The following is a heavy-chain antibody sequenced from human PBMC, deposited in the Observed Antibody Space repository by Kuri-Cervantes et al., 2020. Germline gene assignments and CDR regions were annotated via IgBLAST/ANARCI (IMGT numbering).Heavy chain of an antibody. CDR2: INWNGGST. D-gene: IGHD3-22*01. CDR1: GFTFRTYA. Sequence: GESLKISCAASGFTFRTYAMNWVRQAPGKGLEWVSGINWNGGSTGYADSVKGRFTISRDNAKNSLYLQMNSLRAEDTAVYYCARMTYYYDSSVPYYYYGMDVWGQGTTVTVSS. V-gene: IGHV3-20*04. CDR3: ARMTYYYDSSVPYYYYGMDV. J-gene: IGHJ6*02.